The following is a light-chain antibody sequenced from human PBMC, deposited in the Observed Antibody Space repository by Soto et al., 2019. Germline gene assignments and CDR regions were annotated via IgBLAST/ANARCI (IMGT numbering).Light chain of an antibody. CDR1: QSVSSSY. V-gene: IGKV3-20*01. J-gene: IGKJ1*01. CDR2: GTS. Sequence: EIVLTQSPGTLSLSPGERATLSCRASQSVSSSYLAWFQQKPGQAPRLLIYGTSSRATGTPDRFSGSGSGTDFTFTITRLEPEDFAVYYCQQYGNSLWTFGQGTKVEIK. CDR3: QQYGNSLWT.